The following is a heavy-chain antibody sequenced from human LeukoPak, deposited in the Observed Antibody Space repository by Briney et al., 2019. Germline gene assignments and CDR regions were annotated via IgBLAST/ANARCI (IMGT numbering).Heavy chain of an antibody. CDR1: GITFSTYA. CDR2: ISGSAAST. D-gene: IGHD5-18*01. J-gene: IGHJ4*02. CDR3: AKDYSYTR. Sequence: GGSLRLSCAASGITFSTYAMNWVRQAPGKGLEWVSVISGSAASTSYADSVKGRFTISRDNSRNTLYLQMNSLRAEDTAVYYCAKDYSYTRWGQGTLVTVSS. V-gene: IGHV3-23*01.